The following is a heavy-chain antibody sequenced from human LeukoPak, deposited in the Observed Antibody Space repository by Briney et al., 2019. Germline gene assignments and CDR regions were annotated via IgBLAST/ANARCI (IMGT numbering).Heavy chain of an antibody. J-gene: IGHJ3*02. CDR3: ARDPLRAVAGTDDAFDI. CDR2: IYSGGST. CDR1: GFTVSSNY. V-gene: IGHV3-66*01. D-gene: IGHD6-19*01. Sequence: GGSLRLSCAASGFTVSSNYMSWVRQAPGKGLEWVSVIYSGGSTYYADSVKGRFTISRDNSKNTLYLQMNSLRAEDTAVYYCARDPLRAVAGTDDAFDIWGQGTMVTVSS.